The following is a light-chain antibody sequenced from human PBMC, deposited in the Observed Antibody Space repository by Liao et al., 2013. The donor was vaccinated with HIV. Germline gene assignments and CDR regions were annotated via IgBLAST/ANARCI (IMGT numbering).Light chain of an antibody. CDR2: QDT. Sequence: SYELTQPPSVSVAPGQTAKISCGGDNIGSQGVHWYQQKPGQAPVLIIYQDTKRPSGVPARFSASNSGTTATLTISETQAMDEADYYCQAWDATATAYVFGPGTKVNVL. CDR3: QAWDATATAYV. J-gene: IGLJ1*01. CDR1: NIGSQG. V-gene: IGLV3-1*01.